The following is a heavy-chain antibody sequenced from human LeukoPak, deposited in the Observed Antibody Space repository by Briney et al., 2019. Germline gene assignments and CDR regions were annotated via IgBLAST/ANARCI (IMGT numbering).Heavy chain of an antibody. D-gene: IGHD3-22*01. V-gene: IGHV3-9*01. CDR2: ISWNSGSI. CDR3: AKGSGYDSSGYHDY. CDR1: GFTFDDYA. J-gene: IGHJ4*02. Sequence: GRSLRLSCAASGFTFDDYAMHWVRQAPGKGLEWVSGISWNSGSIVYADSVKGRFTISRDNAKNSLYLQMNSLRAEDTALYYCAKGSGYDSSGYHDYWGQGTLVTVSS.